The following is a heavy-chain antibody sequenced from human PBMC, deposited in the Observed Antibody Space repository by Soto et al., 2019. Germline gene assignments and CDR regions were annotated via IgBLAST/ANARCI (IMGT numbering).Heavy chain of an antibody. V-gene: IGHV4-39*01. Sequence: SETLSLTCTVSGGSISSSSYYWGWIRQPPGKGLEWIGSIYYSGSTYYNPSLKSRVTISVDTSKNQFSLKLSSVTAADTAVYYCARQGDVDTAMVTWYFDLWGRGTLVTVS. CDR1: GGSISSSSYY. CDR3: ARQGDVDTAMVTWYFDL. D-gene: IGHD5-18*01. J-gene: IGHJ2*01. CDR2: IYYSGST.